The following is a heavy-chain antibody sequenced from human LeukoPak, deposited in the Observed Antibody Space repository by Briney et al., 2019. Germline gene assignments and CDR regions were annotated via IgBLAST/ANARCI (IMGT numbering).Heavy chain of an antibody. CDR3: AKGRGSPYYFDS. V-gene: IGHV3-23*01. CDR1: GFTFSSYA. J-gene: IGHJ4*02. CDR2: IGDGGGSI. D-gene: IGHD1-26*01. Sequence: GGSLRLSCGASGFTFSSYAMTWVRQAPGKGLEWVSAIGDGGGSINYADSVKGRFTISRDNSKNTLCLQLNILRAEDTAVYFCAKGRGSPYYFDSWGQGTLVTVSS.